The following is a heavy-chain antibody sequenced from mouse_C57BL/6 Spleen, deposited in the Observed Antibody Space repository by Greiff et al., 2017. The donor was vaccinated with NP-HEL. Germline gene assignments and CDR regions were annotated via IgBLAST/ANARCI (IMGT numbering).Heavy chain of an antibody. J-gene: IGHJ2*01. Sequence: QVQLQQPGAELVKPGASVKLSCKASGYTFTSYWMQWVKQRPGQDLEWIGEIDPSDSYTNYNQKFKGKATLTVDTSSSTAYMQLSSLTSEDSAVYYCASRSNYFDYWGQGTTLTVSS. CDR1: GYTFTSYW. D-gene: IGHD5-1*01. CDR3: ASRSNYFDY. V-gene: IGHV1-50*01. CDR2: IDPSDSYT.